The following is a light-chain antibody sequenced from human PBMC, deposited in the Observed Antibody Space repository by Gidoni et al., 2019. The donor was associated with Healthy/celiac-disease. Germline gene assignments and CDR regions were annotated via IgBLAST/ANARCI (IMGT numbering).Light chain of an antibody. CDR2: GNS. Sequence: QSVLTQPPSVSGATGQRVTISCTGSSSNIGAGYDLHWYQQLPGTAPKLLIYGNSNRPSGVPDRFSGSKSGTSASLAITGLQAEDEADYYCQSYDSSLSGSGVFGGGTKLTVL. CDR1: SSNIGAGYD. CDR3: QSYDSSLSGSGV. J-gene: IGLJ2*01. V-gene: IGLV1-40*01.